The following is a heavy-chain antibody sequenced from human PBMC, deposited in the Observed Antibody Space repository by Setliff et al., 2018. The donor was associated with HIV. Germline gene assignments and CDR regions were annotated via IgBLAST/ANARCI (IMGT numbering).Heavy chain of an antibody. J-gene: IGHJ3*02. Sequence: GESLKISCQGSGYNFVDYSIAWVRQVPGKGLEWMGIIYPVDSDTRYSPSFQGQVTISADKSISTAYLQWSSLKASDTAMYYCARKAAADAFDIWGQGTMVTVSS. D-gene: IGHD6-13*01. CDR2: IYPVDSDT. CDR1: GYNFVDYS. CDR3: ARKAAADAFDI. V-gene: IGHV5-51*01.